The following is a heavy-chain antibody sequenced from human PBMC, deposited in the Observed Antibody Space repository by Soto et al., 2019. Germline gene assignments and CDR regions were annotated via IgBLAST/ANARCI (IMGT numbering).Heavy chain of an antibody. Sequence: QLQLQESGPGLVKPSETLSLTCTVSGGSISSRSYYWGWIRQPPGKGLEWIGSIYYSGSTYYNPSLKSRVTISVDTSKNQFSLKLSSVTAADTAVYYCARLNLIAAANDYWGQGTLVTVSS. CDR2: IYYSGST. CDR1: GGSISSRSYY. V-gene: IGHV4-39*01. D-gene: IGHD6-13*01. CDR3: ARLNLIAAANDY. J-gene: IGHJ4*02.